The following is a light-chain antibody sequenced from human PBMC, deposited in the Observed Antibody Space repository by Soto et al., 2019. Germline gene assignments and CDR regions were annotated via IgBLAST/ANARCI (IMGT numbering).Light chain of an antibody. J-gene: IGLJ2*01. CDR2: ANS. CDR3: QSYDSSLSVV. Sequence: QSVLTQPPSVSGAPGQRVTISCTGSSSNIGAGYDVHWYRQLPGTAPKLLIYANSNRPSGVPDRFSGSKSGTSASLAITGLQAEDEADYYCQSYDSSLSVVFGGGTKVTVL. V-gene: IGLV1-40*01. CDR1: SSNIGAGYD.